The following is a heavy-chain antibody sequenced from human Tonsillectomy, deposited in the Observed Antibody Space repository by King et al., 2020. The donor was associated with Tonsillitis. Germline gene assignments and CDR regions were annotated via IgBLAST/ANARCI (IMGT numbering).Heavy chain of an antibody. V-gene: IGHV4-34*01. Sequence: VQLQQWGAGLLKPSETLSLTCAVYGGSFSGYYWSWIRQPPGKGLEWIGEINHSGSTDYNPSLKSRVTISVDTSKNQFSLKLSSVNAADTAVYYFARLGELSYSFYVMDVWGQGTTVTVSS. CDR2: INHSGST. CDR3: ARLGELSYSFYVMDV. CDR1: GGSFSGYY. J-gene: IGHJ6*02. D-gene: IGHD1-7*01.